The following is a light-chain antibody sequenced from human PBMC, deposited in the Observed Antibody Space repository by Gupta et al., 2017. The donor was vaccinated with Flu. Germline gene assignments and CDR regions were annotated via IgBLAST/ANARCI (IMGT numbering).Light chain of an antibody. CDR3: CSYAGGSTWV. Sequence: QSALTQPASVSGSPGQSITISCTGTSSDVGSYNLVSWYQQHPGKAPKLMIYEVSKRPSGVSNRFSGSKSGNTASLTISGLQAEDEADYYCCSYAGGSTWVFGGGTKLTDL. V-gene: IGLV2-23*02. CDR1: SSDVGSYNL. J-gene: IGLJ3*02. CDR2: EVS.